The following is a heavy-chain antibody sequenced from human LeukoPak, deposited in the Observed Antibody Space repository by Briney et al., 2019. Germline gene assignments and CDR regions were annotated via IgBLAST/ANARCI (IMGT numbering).Heavy chain of an antibody. CDR3: ARGPWQQPPPADF. CDR1: GYTFISYG. CDR2: INAYNGNT. V-gene: IGHV1-18*01. D-gene: IGHD6-13*01. J-gene: IGHJ4*02. Sequence: ASVKVSCKASGYTFISYGISWVRQAPGQGLEWMGWINAYNGNTNYAQKFQGRVTMTRDTSISTAYMELTSLRSDDSAFYYCARGPWQQPPPADFWGQGTLVTVSS.